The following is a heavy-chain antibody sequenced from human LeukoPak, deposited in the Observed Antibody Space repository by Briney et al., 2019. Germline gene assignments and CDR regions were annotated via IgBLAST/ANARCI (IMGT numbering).Heavy chain of an antibody. CDR2: ISSSGSTI. Sequence: GGSLRLSCAASGFTFSDHYMSWIRQAPGKGLEWVSYISSSGSTIYYPDSVKGRFTISRDNAKNSLYLQVSSLRVEDTAVYYCARGVLGASPPRNYYFDYGGQGPLFTVSS. CDR3: ARGVLGASPPRNYYFDY. D-gene: IGHD3-16*01. J-gene: IGHJ4*02. V-gene: IGHV3-11*04. CDR1: GFTFSDHY.